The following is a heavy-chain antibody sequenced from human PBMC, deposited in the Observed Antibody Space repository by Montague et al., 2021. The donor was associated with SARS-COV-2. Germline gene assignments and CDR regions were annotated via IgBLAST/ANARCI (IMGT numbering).Heavy chain of an antibody. J-gene: IGHJ4*02. Sequence: LRLSCAVSGFTISSYAMSWVRQPPGKGLEWVSAISGSGSTYYADSVKGRFTISRDNSKNTLYLQMNSLRAEDTAVYYCAKGIVVVPAAVTFDYWGQGTLVTVSS. CDR1: GFTISSYA. V-gene: IGHV3-23*01. D-gene: IGHD2-2*01. CDR2: ISGSGST. CDR3: AKGIVVVPAAVTFDY.